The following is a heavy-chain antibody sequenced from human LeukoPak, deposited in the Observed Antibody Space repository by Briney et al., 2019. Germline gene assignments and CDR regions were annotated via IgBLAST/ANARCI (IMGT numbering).Heavy chain of an antibody. D-gene: IGHD2-2*01. V-gene: IGHV1-18*01. Sequence: ASVKVSCKASGYRFTSYGITWVRQAPGQGLEWMGWISGYNGNTNYAQKFQGRVTMSTDTSTTTAYMDLRSLRSDDTAVYYSTRDPCITTICHRPMSDAFGVWGQGTMVTVSS. J-gene: IGHJ3*01. CDR3: TRDPCITTICHRPMSDAFGV. CDR1: GYRFTSYG. CDR2: ISGYNGNT.